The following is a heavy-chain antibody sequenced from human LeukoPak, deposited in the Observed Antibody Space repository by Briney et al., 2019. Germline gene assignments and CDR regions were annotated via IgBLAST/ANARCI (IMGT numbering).Heavy chain of an antibody. CDR3: AKASGTYSSGWWSYYFDY. CDR2: ISGNGGYK. D-gene: IGHD6-19*01. CDR1: GFTLSIDA. Sequence: GSLRLSSAASGFTLSIDAMSAVRQALGEGLEWVSPISGNGGYKYYADSVKGRFTISRDNSKNTLYLQMNSLRAKDTAVYYCAKASGTYSSGWWSYYFDYWGQGTLVTVSS. V-gene: IGHV3-23*01. J-gene: IGHJ4*02.